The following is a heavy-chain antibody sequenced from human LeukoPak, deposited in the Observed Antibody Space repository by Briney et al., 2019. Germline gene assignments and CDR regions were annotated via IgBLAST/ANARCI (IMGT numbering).Heavy chain of an antibody. V-gene: IGHV4-30-4*08. Sequence: TLSLTCTVSGGSISSGDYYWSWIRQPPGKGLEWIGYIYYSGSTYYNPSLKSRVTISVDTSKNQFSLKLSSVTAADTAVYYCARGYSSGWIADFDYWGQGTLVTVSS. CDR3: ARGYSSGWIADFDY. CDR2: IYYSGST. D-gene: IGHD6-19*01. CDR1: GGSISSGDYY. J-gene: IGHJ4*02.